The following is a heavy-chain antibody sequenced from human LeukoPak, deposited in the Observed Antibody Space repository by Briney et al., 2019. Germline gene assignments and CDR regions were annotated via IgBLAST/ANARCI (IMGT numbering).Heavy chain of an antibody. CDR3: VLDI. V-gene: IGHV3-30-3*01. CDR1: GFTFSSYA. CDR2: ISYDGSNK. Sequence: GGSLRLSCAASGFTFSSYAMHWVRQAPGKGLEWVAVISYDGSNKYYADSVKGRFTISRDNSKNTLYLQMNSLRAEDTAVYYCVLDIWGQGTMVTVSS. J-gene: IGHJ3*02.